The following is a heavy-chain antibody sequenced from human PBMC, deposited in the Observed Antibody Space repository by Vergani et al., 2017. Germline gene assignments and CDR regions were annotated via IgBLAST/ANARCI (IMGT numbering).Heavy chain of an antibody. J-gene: IGHJ6*03. D-gene: IGHD2-2*01. Sequence: QVQLQESGPGLVKPSETLSLTCTVSGGSISSYYWSWIRQPAWKGLEWIGRIYTSGSTNYNPSLKSRVTMSVDTSKNQFSLKLSSVTAADTAVYYCARDLYCSSTSCPVRYYYYYYMDVWGKGTTVTVSS. CDR3: ARDLYCSSTSCPVRYYYYYYMDV. V-gene: IGHV4-4*07. CDR1: GGSISSYY. CDR2: IYTSGST.